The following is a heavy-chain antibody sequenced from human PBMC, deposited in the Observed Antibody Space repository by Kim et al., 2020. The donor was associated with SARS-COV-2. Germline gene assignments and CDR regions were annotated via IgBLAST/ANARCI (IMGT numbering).Heavy chain of an antibody. CDR2: IYYSGST. Sequence: SETLSLTCTVSGGSISSGGYYWSWIRQHPGKGLEWIGYIYYSGSTYYNPSLKSRVTISVDTSKNQFSLKLSSVTAADTAVYYCARGVVVTAIPFDYWGQGTLVTVSS. CDR3: ARGVVVTAIPFDY. V-gene: IGHV4-31*03. J-gene: IGHJ4*02. D-gene: IGHD2-21*02. CDR1: GGSISSGGYY.